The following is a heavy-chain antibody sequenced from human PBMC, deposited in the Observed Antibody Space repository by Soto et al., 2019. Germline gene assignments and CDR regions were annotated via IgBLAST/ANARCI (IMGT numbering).Heavy chain of an antibody. J-gene: IGHJ4*02. CDR1: GGSISSYR. CDR2: VDYSGST. CDR3: ARAPPPISYGPCLGETEYYLDY. Sequence: QVQVQESGPGLVKPSETLSLTCIVSGGSISSYRWSWIRQPAGKGLEWIGYVDYSGSTNYNPSPKSRVTLSVDTSKNQFSLKVTSVSAADTGVYYCARAPPPISYGPCLGETEYYLDYWGQGTLVTVSS. D-gene: IGHD3-3*01. V-gene: IGHV4-59*01.